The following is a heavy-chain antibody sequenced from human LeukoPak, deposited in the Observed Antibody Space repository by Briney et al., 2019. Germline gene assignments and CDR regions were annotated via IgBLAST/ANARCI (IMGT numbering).Heavy chain of an antibody. Sequence: SETLSLTCAVYGGSFSGYYWGWIRQPPGKGLEWIGSIYYSGSTYYNPSLKSRVTISVDTSKNQFSLRLSSVTAADTALYYCARSLHISAPFDVWGQGTLVTVSS. D-gene: IGHD2-21*01. CDR3: ARSLHISAPFDV. CDR1: GGSFSGYY. V-gene: IGHV4-39*01. CDR2: IYYSGST. J-gene: IGHJ4*02.